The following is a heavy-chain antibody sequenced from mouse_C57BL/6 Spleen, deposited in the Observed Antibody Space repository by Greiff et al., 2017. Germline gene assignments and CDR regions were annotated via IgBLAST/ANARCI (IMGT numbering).Heavy chain of an antibody. CDR2: ISYSGST. D-gene: IGHD2-1*01. J-gene: IGHJ1*03. V-gene: IGHV3-1*01. Sequence: EVQLQESGPGMVKPSQSLSLTCTVTGYSITSGYDWHWIRHFPGNKLEWMGSISYSGSTNYNPSLKSRISITHDTSKNHFFLKLNSVTTEDTATYYCARGGNYRGWYFDVWGTGTTVTVSS. CDR3: ARGGNYRGWYFDV. CDR1: GYSITSGYD.